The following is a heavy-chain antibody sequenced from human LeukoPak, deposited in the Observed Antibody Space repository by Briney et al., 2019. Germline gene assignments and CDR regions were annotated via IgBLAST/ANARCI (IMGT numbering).Heavy chain of an antibody. D-gene: IGHD6-13*01. J-gene: IGHJ5*02. CDR1: GFTFSSYA. CDR2: ISYDGSNK. CDR3: ARGDKQLVFNRNKGGFDP. V-gene: IGHV3-30*04. Sequence: GGSLRLSCAASGFTFSSYAMHWVRQAPGKGLEWVTIISYDGSNKYYADSVKGRFTISRDNSKNTLYLQMNSLRTEDTAVYYCARGDKQLVFNRNKGGFDPWGQGTLVTVSS.